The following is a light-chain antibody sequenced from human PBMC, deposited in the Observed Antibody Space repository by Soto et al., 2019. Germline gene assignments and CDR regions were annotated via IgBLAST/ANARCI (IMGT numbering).Light chain of an antibody. CDR2: GAS. Sequence: EIVLTQSPCTLSLSPGERATLSCRASQSVSNNYLAWYQQKPGHAPSLLIYGASNRATGIPDRLSGSGSGTDFTLTISRPEPEDFAVYYCQQYGSSGTFGQGTKVDIK. CDR3: QQYGSSGT. CDR1: QSVSNNY. J-gene: IGKJ1*01. V-gene: IGKV3-20*01.